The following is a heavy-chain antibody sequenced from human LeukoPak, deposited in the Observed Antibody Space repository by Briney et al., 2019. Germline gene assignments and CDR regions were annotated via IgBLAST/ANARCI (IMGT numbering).Heavy chain of an antibody. CDR2: INWNGGST. Sequence: RPGGSLRLSCAASGFTSDDYGMSWVRQAPAKGLEWVSGINWNGGSTGYGDSVKGRFTISRDNAKNSLYLQMNSLRAEDTALYYCARYHYYDSSGSDYWGQGTLVTVSS. J-gene: IGHJ4*02. CDR3: ARYHYYDSSGSDY. D-gene: IGHD3-22*01. CDR1: GFTSDDYG. V-gene: IGHV3-20*04.